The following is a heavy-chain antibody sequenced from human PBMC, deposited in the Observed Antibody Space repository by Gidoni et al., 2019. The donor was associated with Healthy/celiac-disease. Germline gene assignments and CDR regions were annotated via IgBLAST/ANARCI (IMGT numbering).Heavy chain of an antibody. D-gene: IGHD3-22*01. CDR3: ASTPYSSGTRCGYYYYYGMDV. CDR2: IISSRGTI. V-gene: IGHV3-48*02. Sequence: EVQLVESGGGLVQPGGSLRLSCAASGLPFSSDSMNWVRQAPGQGLEWVSYIISSRGTIYYADSVKVRFTISRDNAKNSLYLQMNSLRDEDTAVYYCASTPYSSGTRCGYYYYYGMDVWGQGTTVTVSS. J-gene: IGHJ6*02. CDR1: GLPFSSDS.